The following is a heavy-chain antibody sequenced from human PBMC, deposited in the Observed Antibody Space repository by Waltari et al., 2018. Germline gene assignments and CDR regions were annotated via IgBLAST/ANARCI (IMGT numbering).Heavy chain of an antibody. CDR2: IYGSGSST. CDR3: ARDGSSNFDY. V-gene: IGHV4-59*12. J-gene: IGHJ4*02. CDR1: GGSLSRSY. Sequence: QLQLQESGPGLVKPSETLSVTCAVSGGSLSRSYWRWIRQAPGKGLEWIGYIYGSGSSTNYNPSLKSRVTLSVDTSKNQLSLKLSSVTAADTAVYYCARDGSSNFDYWGQGVLVTVSS. D-gene: IGHD6-13*01.